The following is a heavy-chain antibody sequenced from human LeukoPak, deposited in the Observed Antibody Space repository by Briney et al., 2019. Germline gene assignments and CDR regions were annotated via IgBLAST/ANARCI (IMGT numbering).Heavy chain of an antibody. J-gene: IGHJ6*03. CDR3: TTITQRWYSSSWYVDYYYYMDV. V-gene: IGHV3-15*01. CDR2: IKSKTDGGTT. CDR1: GFTFSNAW. Sequence: GGSLRLSCAASGFTFSNAWMSWVRQAPGKGLEWVGRIKSKTDGGTTDYAAPVKGRFTISRDDSKNTLYLQMNSLKTEDTAVYYCTTITQRWYSSSWYVDYYYYMDVWGKGTTVTVSS. D-gene: IGHD6-13*01.